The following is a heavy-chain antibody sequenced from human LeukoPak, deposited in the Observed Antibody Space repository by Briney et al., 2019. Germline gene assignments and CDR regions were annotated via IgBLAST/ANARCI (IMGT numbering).Heavy chain of an antibody. Sequence: ASVKVSSKASGYTFTGYYMHWVRQAPGQGLEWMGIINPSGGSTSYAQKFQGRVTMTRDTSTSTVYMELSSLRSEDTAVYYCARDSSGLNPDYWGQGTLVTVSS. D-gene: IGHD3-22*01. CDR3: ARDSSGLNPDY. CDR1: GYTFTGYY. V-gene: IGHV1-46*01. J-gene: IGHJ4*02. CDR2: INPSGGST.